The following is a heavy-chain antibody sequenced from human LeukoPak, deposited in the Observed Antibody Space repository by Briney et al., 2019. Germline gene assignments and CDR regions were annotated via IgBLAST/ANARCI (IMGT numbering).Heavy chain of an antibody. Sequence: GGSLRLSCAASGFTFSSYSMNWVRQAPGKGLEWVSSISSSSSSYIYYADSVKGRFTISRDNAKNSLYLQMNSLRAEDTAVYYCARAAHYYDSWFDPWGQGTLVTVSS. CDR2: ISSSSSSYI. V-gene: IGHV3-21*01. J-gene: IGHJ5*02. D-gene: IGHD3-22*01. CDR1: GFTFSSYS. CDR3: ARAAHYYDSWFDP.